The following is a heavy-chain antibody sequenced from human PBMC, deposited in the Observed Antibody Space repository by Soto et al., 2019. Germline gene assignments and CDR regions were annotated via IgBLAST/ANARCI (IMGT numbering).Heavy chain of an antibody. V-gene: IGHV4-31*03. CDR3: ARERNYDSSGYSYYYGMDV. Sequence: SETLSLTCTVSGGSISSGGYYWSWIRQHPGKGLEWIGYIYYSGSTYYNPSLKSRVTISVDTSKNQFSLKLSSVTAADTAVYYCARERNYDSSGYSYYYGMDVRGQGTTVTVSS. D-gene: IGHD3-22*01. CDR2: IYYSGST. CDR1: GGSISSGGYY. J-gene: IGHJ6*02.